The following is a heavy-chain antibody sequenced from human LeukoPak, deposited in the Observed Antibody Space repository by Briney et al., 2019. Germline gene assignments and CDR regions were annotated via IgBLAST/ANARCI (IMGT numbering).Heavy chain of an antibody. CDR2: IWYDGSNK. V-gene: IGHV3-33*01. D-gene: IGHD2-15*01. CDR3: ARAAGGSCYSCPFDP. CDR1: GFTFSSYG. Sequence: TGGSLRLSCAASGFTFSSYGMHWVRQAPGKGLEWVAVIWYDGSNKYYADSVKGRFTISRDNSKNTLYLQMNSLRAEDTAVYYGARAAGGSCYSCPFDPWGQGTMVTVSS. J-gene: IGHJ3*01.